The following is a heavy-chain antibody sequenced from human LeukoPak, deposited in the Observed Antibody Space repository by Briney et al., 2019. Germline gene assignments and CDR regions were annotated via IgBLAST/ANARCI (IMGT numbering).Heavy chain of an antibody. V-gene: IGHV3-11*01. CDR3: AREGVLTNELEPHLDY. J-gene: IGHJ4*02. CDR1: GFTFSDYY. D-gene: IGHD1-1*01. Sequence: GGSLRLSCAASGFTFSDYYMSWIRQAPGKGLEWVSYISSSGSTIYYADSVKGRFTISRDNAKNSLYLQMNSLRAEDTAVYYCAREGVLTNELEPHLDYWGQGTLVTVSS. CDR2: ISSSGSTI.